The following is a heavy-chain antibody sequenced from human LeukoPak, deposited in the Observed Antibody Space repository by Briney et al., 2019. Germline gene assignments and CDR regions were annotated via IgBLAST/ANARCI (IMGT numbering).Heavy chain of an antibody. CDR1: GFTFSSYW. V-gene: IGHV3-7*01. CDR3: ARDQYYYDSSGYYYYFEY. J-gene: IGHJ4*02. Sequence: PGGSLRLSCAASGFTFSSYWMSWVRQAPGKGLEWVANIKQDGSEKYYVESVKGRFTISRDNAKNSLYLQMNSLRAEDTAVYYCARDQYYYDSSGYYYYFEYWGQGTLVTVSS. D-gene: IGHD3-22*01. CDR2: IKQDGSEK.